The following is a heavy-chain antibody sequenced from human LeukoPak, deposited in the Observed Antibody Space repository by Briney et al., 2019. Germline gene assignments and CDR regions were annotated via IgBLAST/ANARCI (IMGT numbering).Heavy chain of an antibody. V-gene: IGHV4-4*07. CDR2: KYARGSS. J-gene: IGHJ3*02. CDR1: GGSISNYY. Sequence: KTSETLSLTCTVSGGSISNYYWSWIRQPAGKGLEWIGRKYARGSSNYNPPVQSRVTMSVDTSKNQFSLKLRSVTAADTAVYYCARGRYCSADICTGGDSFDIWGQGTMVSVS. D-gene: IGHD2-15*01. CDR3: ARGRYCSADICTGGDSFDI.